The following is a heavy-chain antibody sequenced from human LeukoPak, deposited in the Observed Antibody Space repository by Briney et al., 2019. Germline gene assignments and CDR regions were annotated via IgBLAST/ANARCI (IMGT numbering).Heavy chain of an antibody. Sequence: SGTLSLTCAVYGGSFSGYYWSWIRQPPGKGLEWIGEINHSGSTNYNPSLKSRVTISVDTSKNQFSLKLSSVTAADTAVYYCARVKYDYVWGSYRDIDLTDYWGQGTLVTVSS. V-gene: IGHV4-34*01. J-gene: IGHJ4*02. CDR3: ARVKYDYVWGSYRDIDLTDY. D-gene: IGHD3-16*02. CDR2: INHSGST. CDR1: GGSFSGYY.